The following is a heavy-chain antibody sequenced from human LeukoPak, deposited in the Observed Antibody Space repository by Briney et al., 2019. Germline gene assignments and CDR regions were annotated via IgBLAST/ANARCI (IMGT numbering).Heavy chain of an antibody. CDR1: GGSISSYY. D-gene: IGHD1-1*01. CDR3: ARATTGTTNWFDP. J-gene: IGHJ5*02. Sequence: SETLSLTCTVSGGSISSYYWSWIRQPPGKGLEWVGYIYYSGSTNYNPSLKSRVTISVDTSKNQYSLKLSSVTAADTAVYYCARATTGTTNWFDPWGQGTLVTVSS. V-gene: IGHV4-59*01. CDR2: IYYSGST.